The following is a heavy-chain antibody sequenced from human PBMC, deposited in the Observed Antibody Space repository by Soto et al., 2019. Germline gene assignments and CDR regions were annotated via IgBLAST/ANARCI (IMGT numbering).Heavy chain of an antibody. Sequence: ASVKVSCKTSGYTFTAFGITWVRQAPGQGLEWMGWISTYNDDTKYAQKVQGRLTMTTDTSTSTAYMELRSLTSDDTAVYYCARQFCSGINCDKWFDPWGQGTLVTVSP. CDR2: ISTYNDDT. CDR3: ARQFCSGINCDKWFDP. CDR1: GYTFTAFG. D-gene: IGHD2-2*01. V-gene: IGHV1-18*01. J-gene: IGHJ5*02.